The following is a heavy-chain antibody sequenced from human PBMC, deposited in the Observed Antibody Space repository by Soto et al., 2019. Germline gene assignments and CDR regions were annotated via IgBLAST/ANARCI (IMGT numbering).Heavy chain of an antibody. D-gene: IGHD4-17*01. J-gene: IGHJ4*02. Sequence: EVQLVESGGDLVKPGGCLRLSCAASGITFINAWMSWVRQAPGKGLEWVGRIKNKADGGTADYAAPVRDRFTISRDDSKNSLFLQMNSLETEDTAVYYFTTDPGDYEDFWGQGTLVTVSS. CDR2: IKNKADGGTA. V-gene: IGHV3-15*01. CDR3: TTDPGDYEDF. CDR1: GITFINAW.